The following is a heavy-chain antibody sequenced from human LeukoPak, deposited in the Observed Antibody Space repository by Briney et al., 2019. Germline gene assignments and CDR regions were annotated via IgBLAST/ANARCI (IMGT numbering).Heavy chain of an antibody. CDR3: ARDLGIGDAFDI. CDR2: IYHSGST. V-gene: IGHV4-34*01. J-gene: IGHJ3*02. Sequence: SETLSLTCAVYGGSFSGYYWSWIRQPPGKGLEWIGYIYHSGSTYYNPSLKSRVTISVDRSKNQFSLKLSSVTAADTAVYYCARDLGIGDAFDIWGQGTMVTVSS. D-gene: IGHD7-27*01. CDR1: GGSFSGYY.